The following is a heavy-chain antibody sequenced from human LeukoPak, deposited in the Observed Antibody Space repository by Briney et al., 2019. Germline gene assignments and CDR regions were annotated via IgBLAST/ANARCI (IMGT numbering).Heavy chain of an antibody. D-gene: IGHD2-2*02. CDR3: ARCSRSSTDCYSEFDI. Sequence: GGSLRLSCAASGSTFDDYGMSRVRQGPGKGLEWVSAINRNGDSTGYVDSVRGRFTISRDNAKNSLYLQMNSLRAEDTALYYCARCSRSSTDCYSEFDIWGQGTMVTVSS. CDR2: INRNGDST. J-gene: IGHJ3*02. V-gene: IGHV3-20*04. CDR1: GSTFDDYG.